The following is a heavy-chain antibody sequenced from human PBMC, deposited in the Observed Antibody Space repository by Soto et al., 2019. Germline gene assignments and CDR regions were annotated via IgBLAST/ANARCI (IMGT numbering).Heavy chain of an antibody. J-gene: IGHJ6*02. CDR3: AREGPAPYYYYGMDV. Sequence: QVQLVQSGGEVKKPGASVKVSCKTSGYSFTTYGISWWQRAPGKGLGGMGWIRGYNGNTHYAQKFQGRVSMTTDTSTSTAYMELRSLRSDDTAVYYCAREGPAPYYYYGMDVWGQGTTVTVSS. CDR2: IRGYNGNT. V-gene: IGHV1-18*01. CDR1: GYSFTTYG.